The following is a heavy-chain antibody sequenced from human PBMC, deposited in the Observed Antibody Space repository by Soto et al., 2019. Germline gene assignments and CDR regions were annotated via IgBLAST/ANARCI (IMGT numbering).Heavy chain of an antibody. D-gene: IGHD1-26*01. Sequence: SQTLSLTCAISGDSVSSNSAAWNWIRQSPSRGLEWLGRTYYRSKWYNDYAVSVKSRITINPDTSKNQFSLQLNSVTPEDTAVYYCARGVNSGSYSGGYYYYGMDVWGQGTTVTVSS. CDR2: TYYRSKWYN. J-gene: IGHJ6*02. CDR3: ARGVNSGSYSGGYYYYGMDV. V-gene: IGHV6-1*01. CDR1: GDSVSSNSAA.